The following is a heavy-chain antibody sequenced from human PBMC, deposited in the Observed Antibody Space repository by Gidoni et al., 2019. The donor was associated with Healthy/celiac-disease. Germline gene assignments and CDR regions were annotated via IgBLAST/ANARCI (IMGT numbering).Heavy chain of an antibody. Sequence: QLQLQESGPGLVTPSETLSLTCTVSGGSNSSSSYYWGWIRQPPGKGLEWIGSIYYSGSTYYNPSLKSRVTISVDTSKNQFSLKLSSVTAADTAVYYCARRGIAAAGWGWFDPWGQGTLVTVSS. CDR1: GGSNSSSSYY. J-gene: IGHJ5*02. D-gene: IGHD6-13*01. CDR2: IYYSGST. CDR3: ARRGIAAAGWGWFDP. V-gene: IGHV4-39*01.